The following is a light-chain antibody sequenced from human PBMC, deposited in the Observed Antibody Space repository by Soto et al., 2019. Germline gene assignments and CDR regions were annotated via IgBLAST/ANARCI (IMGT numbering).Light chain of an antibody. CDR1: QSIGGNF. V-gene: IGKV3-20*01. CDR3: QQYGGSPRT. CDR2: GAS. J-gene: IGKJ1*01. Sequence: EIVLTQSPGTLSLSPGEGATLSCRASQSIGGNFLAWYQQRRGQAPRLLIHGASNRATGIPDRFSGSGSGTDLTLTITRLEPEDFAVYYCQQYGGSPRTFGQGTKVDIK.